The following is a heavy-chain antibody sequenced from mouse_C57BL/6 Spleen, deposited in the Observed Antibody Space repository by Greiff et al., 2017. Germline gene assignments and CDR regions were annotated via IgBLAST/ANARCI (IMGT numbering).Heavy chain of an antibody. D-gene: IGHD2-3*01. CDR3: TNPIYDGYFFAY. J-gene: IGHJ3*01. CDR2: IDPETGGT. Sequence: VKLQESGAELVRPGASVTLSCKASGYTFTDYEMHWVKQTPVHGLEWIGAIDPETGGTAYNQKFKGKAILTADKSSSTAYMELRSLTSEDSAVYYCTNPIYDGYFFAYWGQGTLVTVSA. V-gene: IGHV1-15*01. CDR1: GYTFTDYE.